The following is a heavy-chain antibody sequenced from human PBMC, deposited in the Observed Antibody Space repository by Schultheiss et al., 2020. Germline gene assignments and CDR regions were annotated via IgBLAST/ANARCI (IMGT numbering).Heavy chain of an antibody. CDR2: IYWDDDK. CDR1: GFSLSTSGVG. Sequence: SGPTLVKPTQTLTLTCSFSGFSLSTSGVGVGWIRQPPGKALEWLALIYWDDDKRYRPSLKSRLTITKDTSKNQVVLTMTNMDPVDTATYYCARLQYSGSYFDYWGQGTLVTVSS. D-gene: IGHD1-26*01. V-gene: IGHV2-5*02. CDR3: ARLQYSGSYFDY. J-gene: IGHJ4*02.